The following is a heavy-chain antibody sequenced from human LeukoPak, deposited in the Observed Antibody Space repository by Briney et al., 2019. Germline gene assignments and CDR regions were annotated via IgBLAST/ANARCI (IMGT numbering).Heavy chain of an antibody. J-gene: IGHJ4*02. D-gene: IGHD3-22*01. V-gene: IGHV3-48*03. CDR3: ARRVIVVGLDY. CDR2: ISRSGSAI. CDR1: GFTFSSYE. Sequence: GGSLRLSCAASGFTFSSYEMNWVRQAPGKGLEWVSYISRSGSAIYYADSVKGRFTISRDNAKNSLHLQMNSLRAEDTAVYYCARRVIVVGLDYWGQGTLVTVSS.